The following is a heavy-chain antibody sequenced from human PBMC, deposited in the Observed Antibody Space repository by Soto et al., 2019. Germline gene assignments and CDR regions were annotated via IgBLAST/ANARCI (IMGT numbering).Heavy chain of an antibody. V-gene: IGHV3-23*01. J-gene: IGHJ4*02. CDR1: GFAFSDYA. Sequence: EVHLLESGGGLVQPGGSLRLSCAASGFAFSDYAMTWVRQAPGKGLEWVSDISDGDGATHYADSVKGRFTISRDDSKNTLYLQRESLRAEDAAVYYCAKGRTFLDFWGQGTLVTVSS. CDR3: AKGRTFLDF. D-gene: IGHD3-16*01. CDR2: ISDGDGAT.